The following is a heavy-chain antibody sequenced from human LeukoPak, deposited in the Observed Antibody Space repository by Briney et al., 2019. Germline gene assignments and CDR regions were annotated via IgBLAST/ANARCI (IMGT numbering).Heavy chain of an antibody. Sequence: PGGSLRLSCAASEFSVGSNYMTWVRQAPGKGLEWVSLIYSGGSTYYADSVKGRFTISRDNSKSTLYLQMNSLRAEDTAVYYCARDRRLAFDYWGQGTLVTVSS. J-gene: IGHJ4*02. CDR3: ARDRRLAFDY. CDR1: EFSVGSNY. CDR2: IYSGGST. D-gene: IGHD6-19*01. V-gene: IGHV3-66*01.